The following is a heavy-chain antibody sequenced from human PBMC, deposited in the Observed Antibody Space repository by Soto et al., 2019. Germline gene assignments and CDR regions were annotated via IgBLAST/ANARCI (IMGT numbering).Heavy chain of an antibody. CDR1: GGTFSSYA. CDR2: IIPIFGTA. CDR3: ASIMEDGYNLRSWFDP. J-gene: IGHJ5*02. D-gene: IGHD3-16*01. V-gene: IGHV1-69*13. Sequence: SVKVSCKASGGTFSSYAISWVRQAPGQGLEWMGGIIPIFGTANYAQKFQGRVTITADESTSTAYMELSSLRSEDTAVYYCASIMEDGYNLRSWFDPWGQGTLVTVSS.